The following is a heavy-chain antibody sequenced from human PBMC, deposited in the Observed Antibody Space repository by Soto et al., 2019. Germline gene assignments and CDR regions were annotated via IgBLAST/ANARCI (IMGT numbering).Heavy chain of an antibody. J-gene: IGHJ6*02. CDR1: GFTFSSYS. Sequence: GGSLRLSCAASGFTFSSYSMHWVRQAPGKGLEYVSGITSNGGNTDYASSVKGRFTISRDNSKNTLYLQMGSLRAEDMAVYYCARRIPFGYGMDVWGQGTTVTV. V-gene: IGHV3-64*01. D-gene: IGHD2-21*01. CDR2: ITSNGGNT. CDR3: ARRIPFGYGMDV.